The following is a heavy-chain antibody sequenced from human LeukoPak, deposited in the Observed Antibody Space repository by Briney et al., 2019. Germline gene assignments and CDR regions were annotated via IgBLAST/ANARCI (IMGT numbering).Heavy chain of an antibody. CDR3: ARVAYASSSLRFFDS. CDR1: GFTFSTSS. V-gene: IGHV3-48*01. Sequence: GGSLRLSCAGSGFTFSTSSLNWVRQAPGKGLEWVSFISSSSTIYYADSVGGRFTISRDNAKNSLYLQMNSLRAEDTAVYYCARVAYASSSLRFFDSWGQGTLVTVSS. D-gene: IGHD6-6*01. CDR2: ISSSSTI. J-gene: IGHJ4*02.